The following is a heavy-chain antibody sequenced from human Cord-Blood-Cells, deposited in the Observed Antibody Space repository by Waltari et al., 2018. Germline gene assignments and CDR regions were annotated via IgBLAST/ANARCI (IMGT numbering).Heavy chain of an antibody. J-gene: IGHJ4*02. CDR1: GGPLSSSCYY. Sequence: QRQLQESGTGLVKRSETLSLPCTVSGGPLSSSCYYWGGTRQPPGKGLEWIGSIYYSGSTYYNPSLKSRVTISVDTSKNQFSLKLSSVTAADTAVYYCASRLIYGDYVGPDYWGQGTLVTVSS. CDR3: ASRLIYGDYVGPDY. D-gene: IGHD4-17*01. CDR2: IYYSGST. V-gene: IGHV4-39*01.